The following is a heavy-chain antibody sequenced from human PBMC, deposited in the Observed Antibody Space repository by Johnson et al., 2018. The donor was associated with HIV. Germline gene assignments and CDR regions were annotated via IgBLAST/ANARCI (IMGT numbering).Heavy chain of an antibody. J-gene: IGHJ3*02. CDR1: GFTVSSYA. D-gene: IGHD1-1*01. CDR3: AKARRAWTDAFDI. V-gene: IGHV3-30*04. Sequence: QVQLVESGGGVVQPGGSLRLSCAASGFTVSSYAMHWVRQAPGKGLEWVAVISYEGSNKDYADSVKGRITISRDNSKNTLFLQMNSLRAEDTAVYYCAKARRAWTDAFDIWGQGTMVTVSS. CDR2: ISYEGSNK.